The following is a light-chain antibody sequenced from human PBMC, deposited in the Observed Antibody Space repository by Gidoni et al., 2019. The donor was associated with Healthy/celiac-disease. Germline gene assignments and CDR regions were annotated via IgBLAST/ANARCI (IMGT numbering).Light chain of an antibody. CDR3: QQYNNWLWT. CDR1: QSVSSN. Sequence: DIVLPQSPATLSVSPGERATLSCRASQSVSSNLAWYQQKPGQAPRLLIYGASTRATGIPARCSGSGSGTEFTLTISSLQSEDFAVYYCQQYNNWLWTFXXXTKVEIK. J-gene: IGKJ1*01. CDR2: GAS. V-gene: IGKV3-15*01.